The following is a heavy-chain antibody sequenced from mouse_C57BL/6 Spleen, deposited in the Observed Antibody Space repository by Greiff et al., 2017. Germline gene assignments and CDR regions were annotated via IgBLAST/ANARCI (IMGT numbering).Heavy chain of an antibody. Sequence: VQLKESGAELVRPGASVKLSCTASGFNIKDDYMHWVKQRPEQGLEWIGWIDPENGDTEYASKFQGKATITADTSSNTAYLQLSSLTSEDTAVYYCTGLRRGFDYWGQGTTLTVSS. CDR1: GFNIKDDY. J-gene: IGHJ2*01. CDR3: TGLRRGFDY. CDR2: IDPENGDT. V-gene: IGHV14-4*01. D-gene: IGHD2-2*01.